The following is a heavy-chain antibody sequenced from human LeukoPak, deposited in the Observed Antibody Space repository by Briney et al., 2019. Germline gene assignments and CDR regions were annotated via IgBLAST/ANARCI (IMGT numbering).Heavy chain of an antibody. V-gene: IGHV1-69*01. Sequence: SVKVSCKASGGTFSSYGISWVRQAPGQGLEWMGGIIPIFGTANYAQKFQGRVTITADESTRTAYMELSSLRSEDTAVYYCARGSRGIVVPDTEHYYFGMDVWGQGTTVTVSS. CDR2: IIPIFGTA. D-gene: IGHD6-19*01. J-gene: IGHJ6*02. CDR3: ARGSRGIVVPDTEHYYFGMDV. CDR1: GGTFSSYG.